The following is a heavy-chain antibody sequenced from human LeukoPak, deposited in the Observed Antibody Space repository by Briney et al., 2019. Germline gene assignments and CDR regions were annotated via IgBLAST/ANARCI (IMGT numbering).Heavy chain of an antibody. Sequence: GRSLRLSCAASGFTFSSYAMHWVRQAPGKGLEWVAVISYDGSNKYYADSVKGRFTISRDNSKNTLYLQMNSLRAEDTAVYYCARSFHWNAFDIWGQGTMVTVSS. CDR1: GFTFSSYA. J-gene: IGHJ3*02. CDR2: ISYDGSNK. CDR3: ARSFHWNAFDI. V-gene: IGHV3-30*04. D-gene: IGHD3-3*01.